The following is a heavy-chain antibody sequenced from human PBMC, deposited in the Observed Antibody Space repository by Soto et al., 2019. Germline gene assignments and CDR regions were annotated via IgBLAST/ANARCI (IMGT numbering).Heavy chain of an antibody. Sequence: QVQLVQSGAEVKKPGASVKVSCKASGYSFTDYDINWERQAAGQGLEWMGWMNPNTGNTAYAQKFQGRLTLTRDTSISTAYMDLSSLTSEDTAVYFCARGFSSYSDHWAQGTLVTVSS. CDR1: GYSFTDYD. J-gene: IGHJ4*02. CDR2: MNPNTGNT. V-gene: IGHV1-8*01. CDR3: ARGFSSYSDH. D-gene: IGHD3-10*01.